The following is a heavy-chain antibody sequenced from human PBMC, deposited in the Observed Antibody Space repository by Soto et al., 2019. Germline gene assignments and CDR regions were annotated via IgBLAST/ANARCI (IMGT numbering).Heavy chain of an antibody. CDR2: INAGNGNT. Sequence: ASVKVSCKASGYTFTSYAMHWVLQAPGQRLEWMGWINAGNGNTKYSQKFQGRVTITRDTSASTAYMELSSLRSEDTAVYYCARDRIAARVPYYYYYYGMDVWGQGTTVTVSS. CDR1: GYTFTSYA. J-gene: IGHJ6*02. D-gene: IGHD6-6*01. V-gene: IGHV1-3*01. CDR3: ARDRIAARVPYYYYYYGMDV.